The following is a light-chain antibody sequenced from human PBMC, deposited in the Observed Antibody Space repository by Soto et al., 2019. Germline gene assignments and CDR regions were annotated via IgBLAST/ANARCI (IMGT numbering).Light chain of an antibody. CDR2: GAS. J-gene: IGKJ4*01. V-gene: IGKV3D-7*01. CDR3: QQNHNLLT. Sequence: ENVMTQSPAPPSLSSGEKATPSCRASQSVSSSYLSWYQQKPGQAPRLLIYGASTRATGIPARFSGSGPGTDFTLTISSLQPEDFALYYCQQNHNLLTFGGGTNVDIK. CDR1: QSVSSSY.